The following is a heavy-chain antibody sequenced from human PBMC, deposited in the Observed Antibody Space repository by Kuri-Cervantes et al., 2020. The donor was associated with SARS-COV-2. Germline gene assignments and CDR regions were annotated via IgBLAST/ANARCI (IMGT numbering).Heavy chain of an antibody. J-gene: IGHJ3*02. V-gene: IGHV4-59*01. Sequence: GSLRLSCAVYGGSFSGYYWSWIRQPPGKGLEWIGYIYYSGRTNYNPSLKSRVTISVDTSKNQFSLKLSSVTAADTAVYYCAREVEGSDAFDIWGQGTMVTVSS. CDR3: AREVEGSDAFDI. CDR1: GGSFSGYY. CDR2: IYYSGRT.